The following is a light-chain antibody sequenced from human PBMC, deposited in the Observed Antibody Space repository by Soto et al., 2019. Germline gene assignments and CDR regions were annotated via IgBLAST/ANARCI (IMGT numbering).Light chain of an antibody. CDR1: SGHSSYA. CDR2: LNSDGSH. CDR3: QTWGTDIVV. Sequence: QLVLTQSPSASASLGASVKLTCTLSSGHSSYAIAWHQQQPEKGPRYLMKLNSDGSHSKGDGIPDRFSGSSSGAERYLTIPSLQSEDEADYYCQTWGTDIVVFGGGTKVTVL. J-gene: IGLJ2*01. V-gene: IGLV4-69*01.